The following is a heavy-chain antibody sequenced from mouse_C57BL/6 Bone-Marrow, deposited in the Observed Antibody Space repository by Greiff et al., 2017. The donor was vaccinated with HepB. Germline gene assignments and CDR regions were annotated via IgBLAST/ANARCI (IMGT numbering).Heavy chain of an antibody. CDR2: IYPGSGST. Sequence: QVHVKQPGAELVKPGASVKMSCKASGYTFTSYWITWVKQRPGQGLEWIGDIYPGSGSTNYNEKFKSKATLTVDTSSSTAYMQLSSLTSEDSAVYYCARGLWLRRAWFAYWGQGTLVTVSA. D-gene: IGHD2-2*01. V-gene: IGHV1-55*01. CDR1: GYTFTSYW. J-gene: IGHJ3*01. CDR3: ARGLWLRRAWFAY.